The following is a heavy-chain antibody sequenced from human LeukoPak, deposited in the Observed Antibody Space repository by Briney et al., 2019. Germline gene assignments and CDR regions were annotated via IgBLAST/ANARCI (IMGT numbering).Heavy chain of an antibody. D-gene: IGHD1-26*01. V-gene: IGHV1-69*05. Sequence: SVKVSCKASGGTFSSYAISWVRQAPGQGLEWMGGIIPIFGTANYAQKFQGRVTITTDESTSTAYMELSSLRSEDTAVYYCARSAGPYSGSYYVDYWGQGTLVTVSS. CDR2: IIPIFGTA. CDR3: ARSAGPYSGSYYVDY. J-gene: IGHJ4*02. CDR1: GGTFSSYA.